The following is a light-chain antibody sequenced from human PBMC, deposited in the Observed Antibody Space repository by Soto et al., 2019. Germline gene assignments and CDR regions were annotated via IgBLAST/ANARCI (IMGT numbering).Light chain of an antibody. CDR3: QQSYNSPLIT. CDR1: QNINNY. Sequence: DIQMTQSPSSLSASVGDRVTITCRASQNINNYLNWYQQKPGKAPKVLIYAASSLQSGVPSRFSGSGSGTDFTPTISSLQPEDFATYYCQQSYNSPLITFGQGTRLEI. V-gene: IGKV1-39*01. CDR2: AAS. J-gene: IGKJ5*01.